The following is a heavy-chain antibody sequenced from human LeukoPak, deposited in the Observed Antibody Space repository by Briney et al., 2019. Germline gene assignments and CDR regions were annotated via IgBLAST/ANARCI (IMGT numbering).Heavy chain of an antibody. D-gene: IGHD1-26*01. J-gene: IGHJ4*02. CDR3: ARVGATTVGDY. CDR2: IYYSGST. Sequence: SETLSLTCTVSGGSISSGGYYWSWIRQHPGKGLEWIGYIYYSGSTYYNPSLKSRVTISVDRSKNQFSLKLSSVTAADTAVYYCARVGATTVGDYWGQGTLVTVSS. V-gene: IGHV4-31*03. CDR1: GGSISSGGYY.